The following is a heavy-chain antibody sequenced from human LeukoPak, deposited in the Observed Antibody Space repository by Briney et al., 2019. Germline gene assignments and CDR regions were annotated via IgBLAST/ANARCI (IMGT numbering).Heavy chain of an antibody. D-gene: IGHD6-6*01. CDR3: ARVGIAARFDY. J-gene: IGHJ4*02. Sequence: GGSLRLSCAASGFTFSSYSMNWVRQAPGKGLEWVSSISSSSSYIYYADSVKGRFTISRDNAKNSLYLQMNSLRAEDTAVCYCARVGIAARFDYWGQGTLVTVSS. CDR1: GFTFSSYS. CDR2: ISSSSSYI. V-gene: IGHV3-21*01.